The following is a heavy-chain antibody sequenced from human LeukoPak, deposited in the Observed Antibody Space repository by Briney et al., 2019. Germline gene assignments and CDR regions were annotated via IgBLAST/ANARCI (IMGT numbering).Heavy chain of an antibody. D-gene: IGHD6-19*01. CDR2: IYYSGST. Sequence: SETLSLTCTVSGGSISSPPYYWGWIRQPPGKGLGWIGNIYYSGSTYYNPSIMSRVTISVDTSKNHFSLNLTSVTAADTAVYYCARWNTYSSGWYGEAHFDYWGQGTLVIVSS. CDR3: ARWNTYSSGWYGEAHFDY. J-gene: IGHJ4*02. CDR1: GGSISSPPYY. V-gene: IGHV4-39*07.